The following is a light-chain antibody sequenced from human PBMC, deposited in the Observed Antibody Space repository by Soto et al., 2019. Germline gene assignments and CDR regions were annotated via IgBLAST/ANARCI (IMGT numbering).Light chain of an antibody. Sequence: QPVLTQPPSASGTPGQRVTISCSGSSSNIGSNYVYWYQQLPGTAPKLLIYRNNQRPSGVPDRFSGSKSGTSASLAISGLRSEDEADYYCAAWDDSRRVFGGVTQLTVL. CDR1: SSNIGSNY. CDR3: AAWDDSRRV. J-gene: IGLJ7*01. V-gene: IGLV1-47*01. CDR2: RNN.